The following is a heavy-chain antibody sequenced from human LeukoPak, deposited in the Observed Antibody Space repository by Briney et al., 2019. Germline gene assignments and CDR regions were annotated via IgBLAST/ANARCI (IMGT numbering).Heavy chain of an antibody. Sequence: ASVKVSCKASGYTFTSYPMNWVRQAPGQGLEWMGWINTNTGNPTYAQGFTGRFVFSLDTSASTAYLQISSLMAEDTAVYHCARDTGFSMVRGILFWGQGTLVTVSS. D-gene: IGHD3-10*01. CDR1: GYTFTSYP. J-gene: IGHJ4*02. CDR2: INTNTGNP. CDR3: ARDTGFSMVRGILF. V-gene: IGHV7-4-1*02.